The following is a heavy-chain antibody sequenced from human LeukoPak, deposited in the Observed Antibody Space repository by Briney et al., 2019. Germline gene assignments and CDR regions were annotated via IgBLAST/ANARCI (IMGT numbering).Heavy chain of an antibody. V-gene: IGHV3-30*18. CDR1: GFSFSNYG. J-gene: IGHJ4*02. CDR3: AKGGTYRDYFDY. Sequence: QTGRSLRLSCAASGFSFSNYGIHWVRQAPGKGLEWVTVISYDESNKYYADSVKGRFTISRDNSKNTLYLQMNSLRAEDTAVYYCAKGGTYRDYFDYWGQGTLVTVSS. CDR2: ISYDESNK. D-gene: IGHD3-16*01.